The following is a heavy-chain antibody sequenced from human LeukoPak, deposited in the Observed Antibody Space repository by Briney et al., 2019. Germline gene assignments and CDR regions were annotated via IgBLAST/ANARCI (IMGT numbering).Heavy chain of an antibody. Sequence: GASVKVSCKASGYTFTSYDINWVRQATGQGLEWMGWMNPNSGNTGYAQKFQGRVTMTRNTSISTAYMELSSLRSEDTAVYYCAGVSHRTIVGATSNFGYWGQGTLVTVSS. J-gene: IGHJ4*02. CDR2: MNPNSGNT. V-gene: IGHV1-8*01. CDR3: AGVSHRTIVGATSNFGY. CDR1: GYTFTSYD. D-gene: IGHD1-26*01.